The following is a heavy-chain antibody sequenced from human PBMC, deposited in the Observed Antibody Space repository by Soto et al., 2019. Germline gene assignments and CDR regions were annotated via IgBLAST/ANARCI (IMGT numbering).Heavy chain of an antibody. J-gene: IGHJ4*02. V-gene: IGHV3-23*01. CDR1: GFTFSSYA. Sequence: RGSLRLSCQASGFTFSSYAMSWVRQAPGKGLEWVSAISGSGGSTYYADSVKGRFTISRDNSKNTLYLQMNSLRAEDTAVYYCAKDKGLGIVGVTTFDYWGQGTLVTVSS. CDR2: ISGSGGST. D-gene: IGHD1-26*01. CDR3: AKDKGLGIVGVTTFDY.